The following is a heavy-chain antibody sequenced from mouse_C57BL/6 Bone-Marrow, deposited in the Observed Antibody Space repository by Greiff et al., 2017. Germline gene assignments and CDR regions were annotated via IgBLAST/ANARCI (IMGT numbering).Heavy chain of an antibody. J-gene: IGHJ3*01. Sequence: VQLQQSGAELVKPGASVKLSCKASGYTFTEYTIHWVKQRSGQGLEWIGWFYPGSGSIKYNEKFKDKATLTADKSSSTVYMELSRLTSEDSAVYFCARHEEGIYYGNYDWFAYWGRGTLVTVSA. CDR3: ARHEEGIYYGNYDWFAY. V-gene: IGHV1-62-2*01. D-gene: IGHD2-1*01. CDR2: FYPGSGSI. CDR1: GYTFTEYT.